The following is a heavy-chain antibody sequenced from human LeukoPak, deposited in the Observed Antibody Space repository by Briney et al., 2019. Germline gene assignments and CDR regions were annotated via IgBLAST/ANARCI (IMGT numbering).Heavy chain of an antibody. D-gene: IGHD2-2*02. CDR3: ATTLRYCSSTSCYTGFDY. CDR2: INPNSGGT. Sequence: GASVKVSCKAPGYTFTGYYMHWVRQAPGQGLEWMGWINPNSGGTNYAQKFQGRVTMTRDTSISTAYMELSRLRSDDTAVYYCATTLRYCSSTSCYTGFDYWGQGTLVTVSS. V-gene: IGHV1-2*02. J-gene: IGHJ4*02. CDR1: GYTFTGYY.